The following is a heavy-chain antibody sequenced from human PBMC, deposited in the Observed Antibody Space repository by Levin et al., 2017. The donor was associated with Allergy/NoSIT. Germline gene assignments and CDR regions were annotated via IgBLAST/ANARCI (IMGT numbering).Heavy chain of an antibody. J-gene: IGHJ4*02. CDR3: ASVVVAAMGSDY. V-gene: IGHV3-21*01. Sequence: GESLKISCAASGFTFSSYSMNWVRQAPGKGLEWVSSISSSSSYIYYADSVKGRFTISRDNAKNSLYLQMNSLRAEDTAVYYCASVVVAAMGSDYWGQGTLVTVSS. D-gene: IGHD2-15*01. CDR2: ISSSSSYI. CDR1: GFTFSSYS.